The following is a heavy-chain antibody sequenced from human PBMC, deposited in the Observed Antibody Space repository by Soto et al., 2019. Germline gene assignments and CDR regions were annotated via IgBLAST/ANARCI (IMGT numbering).Heavy chain of an antibody. V-gene: IGHV3-66*01. CDR1: GFTVSSDY. J-gene: IGHJ4*02. D-gene: IGHD3-3*01. CDR2: ISRGGSA. Sequence: EVQLVESGGGLVQPGGSLRLSCAASGFTVSSDYMTWVRQAPGKGLEWVSVISRGGSAYYADSVKGRFTISRDNSKNTLYLQMNSLRAEDTAVSYCARDTFGGAYDFWHGGQGTLVTVSS. CDR3: ARDTFGGAYDFWH.